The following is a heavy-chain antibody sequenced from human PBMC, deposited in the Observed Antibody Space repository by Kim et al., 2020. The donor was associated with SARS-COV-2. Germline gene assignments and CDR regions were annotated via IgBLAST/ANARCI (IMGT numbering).Heavy chain of an antibody. V-gene: IGHV3-30*18. D-gene: IGHD3-16*01. CDR2: ISYDGSNK. CDR3: AKGSRGGGFDY. Sequence: GGSLRLSCAASGFTFSSYGMHWVRQAPGKGLEWVAVISYDGSNKYYADSVKGRFTISRDNSKNTLYLQMNSLRAEDTAVYYCAKGSRGGGFDYWGQGTLVTVSS. CDR1: GFTFSSYG. J-gene: IGHJ4*02.